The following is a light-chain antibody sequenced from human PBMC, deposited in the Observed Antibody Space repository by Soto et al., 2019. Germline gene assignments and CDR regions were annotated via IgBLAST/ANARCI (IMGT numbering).Light chain of an antibody. CDR1: QTMSRN. CDR3: QQYNNWPPGA. V-gene: IGKV3-15*01. Sequence: EVVMTPSPATLSVSPWERATLSCLASQTMSRNLAWYQQRPGQAPRLLIYDISNRATGVPARFSGSGSETEFTLTISSLQSEDFAVYYCQQYNNWPPGAFGQGTRLEIK. CDR2: DIS. J-gene: IGKJ5*01.